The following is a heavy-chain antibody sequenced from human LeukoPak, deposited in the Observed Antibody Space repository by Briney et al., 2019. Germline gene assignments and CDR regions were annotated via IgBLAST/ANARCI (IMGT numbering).Heavy chain of an antibody. CDR3: ARGGYYDTQGSRDAFHI. CDR2: MCTTGST. J-gene: IGHJ3*02. Sequence: SETLSLTCVVSGDSISSGSYCWPWLRRPAGRGLEWIGRMCTTGSTNYNPSLKSRVTILIDTSTTQSSVKLRSVTAADTAVYYCARGGYYDTQGSRDAFHIWGQGTMVTVSS. V-gene: IGHV4-61*02. CDR1: GDSISSGSYC. D-gene: IGHD3-22*01.